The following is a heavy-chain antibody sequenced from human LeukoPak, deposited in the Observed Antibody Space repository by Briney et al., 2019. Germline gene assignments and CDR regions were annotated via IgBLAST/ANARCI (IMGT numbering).Heavy chain of an antibody. CDR1: GGSISSGGYY. J-gene: IGHJ4*02. CDR3: ASSRYYGDYHFDY. Sequence: SETLSLTCTVSGGSISSGGYYWRWIRQHPGKGLEWIGYIYYSGSTYYNPSLKSRVTISVDTSKNQFSLKLSSVTAADTAVYYCASSRYYGDYHFDYWGQGTLVTVSS. D-gene: IGHD4-17*01. CDR2: IYYSGST. V-gene: IGHV4-31*03.